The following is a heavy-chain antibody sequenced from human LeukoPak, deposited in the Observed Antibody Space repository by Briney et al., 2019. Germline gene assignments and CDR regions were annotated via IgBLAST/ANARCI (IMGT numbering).Heavy chain of an antibody. CDR1: GFTFSSYS. V-gene: IGHV3-21*01. J-gene: IGHJ4*02. CDR2: TDSSSRYI. CDR3: VTWDSSGWSLDY. Sequence: GGSLRLSCAASGFTFSSYSMNWVRQAPGKGLEWISSTDSSSRYIYYIDSVKGRFTISRDNAKNSPYLQMNSLRAEDSGVYYCVTWDSSGWSLDYWGQGTLVTVSS. D-gene: IGHD6-19*01.